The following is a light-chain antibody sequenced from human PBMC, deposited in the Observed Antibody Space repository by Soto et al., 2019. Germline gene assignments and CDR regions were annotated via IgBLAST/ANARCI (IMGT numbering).Light chain of an antibody. CDR2: EDN. V-gene: IGLV6-57*04. CDR3: QSYDSSNHEV. Sequence: NFMLTQPHSVSESPGKTVTISCTRSSGSMASNYVQWYQQRPGSAPTTVIYEDNQRPSGVPDRFSGSIDSSSNSASLTISGLKTEDEADYYCQSYDSSNHEVFGTGTKLTVL. J-gene: IGLJ1*01. CDR1: SGSMASNY.